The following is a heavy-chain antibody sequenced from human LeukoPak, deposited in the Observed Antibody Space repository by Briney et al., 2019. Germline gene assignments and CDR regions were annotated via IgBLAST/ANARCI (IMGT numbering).Heavy chain of an antibody. V-gene: IGHV4-34*01. CDR3: ARKRLSDY. J-gene: IGHJ4*02. D-gene: IGHD3-16*01. CDR2: INHSGST. Sequence: SETLSLTCTVSGGSISSYYWSWIRQPPGKGLEWIGEINHSGSTNYNPSLKSRVTISVDTSKNQFSLKLSSVTAADTAVYYCARKRLSDYWGQGTLVTVSS. CDR1: GGSISSYY.